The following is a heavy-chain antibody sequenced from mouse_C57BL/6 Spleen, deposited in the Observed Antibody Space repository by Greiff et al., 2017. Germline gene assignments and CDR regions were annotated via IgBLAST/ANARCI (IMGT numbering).Heavy chain of an antibody. CDR3: ARSGGYYGFAY. D-gene: IGHD1-1*01. V-gene: IGHV1-76*01. J-gene: IGHJ3*01. CDR1: GYTFTDYY. Sequence: QVHVKQSGAELVRPGASVKLSCKASGYTFTDYYINWVKQRPGQGLEWIARIYPGSGNTYYNEKFKGKATLTAEKSSSTAYMQLSSLTSEDSAVYFCARSGGYYGFAYWGQGTLVTVSA. CDR2: IYPGSGNT.